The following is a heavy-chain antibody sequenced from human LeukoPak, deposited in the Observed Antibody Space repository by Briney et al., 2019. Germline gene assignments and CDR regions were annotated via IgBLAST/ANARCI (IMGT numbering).Heavy chain of an antibody. J-gene: IGHJ6*03. CDR2: ISSSSSYI. D-gene: IGHD3-3*01. V-gene: IGHV3-21*01. CDR3: ARPIFGVVRSYYYYMDV. CDR1: GFTFSSYS. Sequence: GGSLRLSCAASGFTFSSYSMNWVRQAPGKGLEWVLSISSSSSYIYYADSVRGRFTISRDNAKNSLYLQMNSLRAEDTAVYYCARPIFGVVRSYYYYMDVWGKGTTVTVSS.